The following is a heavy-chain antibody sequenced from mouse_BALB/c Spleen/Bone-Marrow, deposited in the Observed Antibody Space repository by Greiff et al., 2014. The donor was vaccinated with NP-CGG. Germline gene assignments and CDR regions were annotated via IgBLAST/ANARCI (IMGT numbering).Heavy chain of an antibody. J-gene: IGHJ4*01. CDR1: GFTFTDYY. CDR2: IRNKAYGYTT. CDR3: ARFPMDY. Sequence: DVQLVESGGCLVQPGGSLRLSCTTSGFTFTDYYMSWVRQPPGKALEWLAFIRNKAYGYTTEYSASVRGRFTISRDNSQSILYLQMNTLRAEDSATYYCARFPMDYWGQGASVTVSS. V-gene: IGHV7-3*02.